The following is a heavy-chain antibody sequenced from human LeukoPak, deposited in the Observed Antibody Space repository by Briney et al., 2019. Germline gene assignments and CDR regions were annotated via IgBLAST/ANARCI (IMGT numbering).Heavy chain of an antibody. CDR2: IRIKTNSYAT. Sequence: GGSLRLSCAASGFTFSGSAMHWVRQASGKGLEWVGRIRIKTNSYATAYAASVKGRFTISRDDSKNTAYLQMNSLKTEDTAVYYCARGGTHYYDGRSYSSWGQGTLVTVSS. CDR1: GFTFSGSA. CDR3: ARGGTHYYDGRSYSS. J-gene: IGHJ5*02. D-gene: IGHD3-22*01. V-gene: IGHV3-73*01.